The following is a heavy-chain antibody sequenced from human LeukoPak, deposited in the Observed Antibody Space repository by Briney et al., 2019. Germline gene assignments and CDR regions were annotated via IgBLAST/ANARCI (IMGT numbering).Heavy chain of an antibody. CDR2: IYYSGST. J-gene: IGHJ4*02. CDR3: AKGGSEGGYDFAIMDY. V-gene: IGHV4-34*01. Sequence: SETLSLTCAVYGGSFSGYYWSWIRQPPGKGLEWIGSIYYSGSTYYNPSLKSRVTISVDTSKNQFSLKLSSVTAADTAVYYCAKGGSEGGYDFAIMDYWGQGTLVTVSS. D-gene: IGHD5-12*01. CDR1: GGSFSGYY.